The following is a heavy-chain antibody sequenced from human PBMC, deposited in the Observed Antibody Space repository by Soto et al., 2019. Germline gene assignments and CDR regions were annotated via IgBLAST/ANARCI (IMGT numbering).Heavy chain of an antibody. D-gene: IGHD2-8*01. Sequence: GGSLRLSCAASGFTLSNAWMNWVRHTPGRGLEWVGRIKSRSDGGTPDYGAPVKGRFTISRDDSLNTAYLQMNSLTAEDTGIYYCHTPHGRNAFDIWGQGTVVTVSS. CDR1: GFTLSNAW. V-gene: IGHV3-15*01. CDR3: HTPHGRNAFDI. J-gene: IGHJ3*02. CDR2: IKSRSDGGTP.